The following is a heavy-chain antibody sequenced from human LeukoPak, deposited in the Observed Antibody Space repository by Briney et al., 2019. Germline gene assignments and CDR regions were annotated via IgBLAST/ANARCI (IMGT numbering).Heavy chain of an antibody. J-gene: IGHJ6*03. CDR3: ARGLSGPYYYYYMDV. CDR1: GFTFTVYN. V-gene: IGHV1-2*02. D-gene: IGHD2-15*01. CDR2: INPNNGGT. Sequence: VSVKVSCKASGFTFTVYNIHWVRQAPGQGLEWMGWINPNNGGTNYAQKFQGRVTMTRDTSISTAYMELSRLRSDDTAVYYCARGLSGPYYYYYMDVWGKGTTVTVSS.